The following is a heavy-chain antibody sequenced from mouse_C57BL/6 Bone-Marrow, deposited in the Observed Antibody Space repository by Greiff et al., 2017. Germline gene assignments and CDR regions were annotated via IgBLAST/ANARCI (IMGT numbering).Heavy chain of an antibody. CDR1: GFSLTSYG. Sequence: QVQLKESGPGLVQPSQSLSITCTVSGFSLTSYGVHWVRQSPGKGLEWLGVIWSGGSTDYNAAFISRLSISKDNSKSQVFFKMNSLQADDTAIYYCALSGTYYVDYWGQGTTLTVSS. CDR2: IWSGGST. V-gene: IGHV2-2*01. J-gene: IGHJ2*01. CDR3: ALSGTYYVDY. D-gene: IGHD4-1*01.